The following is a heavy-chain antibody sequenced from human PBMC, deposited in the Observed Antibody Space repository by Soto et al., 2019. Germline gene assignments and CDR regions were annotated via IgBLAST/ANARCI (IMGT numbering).Heavy chain of an antibody. CDR3: AKGRSYYYYYGVDV. CDR1: GFIFSSYA. CDR2: IIDSGAST. Sequence: GGSLRLSCAASGFIFSSYAMSWVRQAPGKGLEWVSDIIDSGASTYYADSVKGRFTISRDNSKSTLYLQMNSLRAEDTALYYCAKGRSYYYYYGVDVWGQGTTVTVSS. J-gene: IGHJ6*02. V-gene: IGHV3-23*01.